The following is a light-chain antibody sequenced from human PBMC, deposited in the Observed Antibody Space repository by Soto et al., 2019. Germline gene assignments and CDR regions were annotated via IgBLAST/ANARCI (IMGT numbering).Light chain of an antibody. CDR3: QQRSNWLT. V-gene: IGKV3-11*01. J-gene: IGKJ4*01. CDR2: GAS. Sequence: IVLTQSPATLSLSPGERATLSCRASQSVSSYLAWYQQKPGQAPRLLIYGASTRATGIPARFSGSGSGTDFTLTISSLEPEDFAVYYCQQRSNWLTFGGGTKVDIK. CDR1: QSVSSY.